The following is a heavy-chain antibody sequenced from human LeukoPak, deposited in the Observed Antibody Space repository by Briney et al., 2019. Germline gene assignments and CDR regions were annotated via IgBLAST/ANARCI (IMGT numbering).Heavy chain of an antibody. Sequence: GGSLRLSCAASGFTFSSYAMSWLRQTPQKGLEWVSGISVTGDITYYADSVKGRFTIARDNSRTTLYLQMNSLRAEDTAVYYCARSLATSYYYMDVWGKGTTVTVSS. CDR3: ARSLATSYYYMDV. CDR1: GFTFSSYA. D-gene: IGHD5-12*01. V-gene: IGHV3-23*01. CDR2: ISVTGDIT. J-gene: IGHJ6*03.